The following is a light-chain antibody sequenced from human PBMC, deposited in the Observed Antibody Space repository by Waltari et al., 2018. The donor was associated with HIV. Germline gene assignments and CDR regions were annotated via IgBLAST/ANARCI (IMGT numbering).Light chain of an antibody. Sequence: QSALTQPPSASGSPGQPVTISCTGISSDVGDYNYVSWYQQHPGKAPQLMIYEVNKRPSGGPDRFSGSKSVNTASLTVSGLQAEDEADYYCSSYVGSNRVFGGGTKLTVL. CDR2: EVN. CDR3: SSYVGSNRV. CDR1: SSDVGDYNY. J-gene: IGLJ3*02. V-gene: IGLV2-8*01.